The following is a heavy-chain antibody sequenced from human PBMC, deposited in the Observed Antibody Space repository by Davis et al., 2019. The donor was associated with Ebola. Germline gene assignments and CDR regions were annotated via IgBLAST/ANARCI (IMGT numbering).Heavy chain of an antibody. CDR1: GYTFTDYY. J-gene: IGHJ6*02. V-gene: IGHV1-2*02. D-gene: IGHD3-10*01. Sequence: ASVKVSCKASGYTFTDYYMHWVRQAPGQGLEWMGWINPNSGGTNYAQKFQGRVTMTRDTSITTAYMELSRLTSHDTAVYYCTRSPFGSGSYSSYYYGMDVWGQGTTVTVSS. CDR3: TRSPFGSGSYSSYYYGMDV. CDR2: INPNSGGT.